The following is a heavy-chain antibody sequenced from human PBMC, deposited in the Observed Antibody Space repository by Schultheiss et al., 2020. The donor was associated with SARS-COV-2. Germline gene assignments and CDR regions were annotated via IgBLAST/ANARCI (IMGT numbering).Heavy chain of an antibody. CDR3: ARGGGIVVVPVAIFGMDV. J-gene: IGHJ6*02. D-gene: IGHD2-2*01. Sequence: SETLSLTCAVSGYSISSGYYWGWIRQPPGKGLEWIGSIYHSGSTYYNPSLKSRVTISVDTSKYQFSLKVSSVTAADTAVYYCARGGGIVVVPVAIFGMDVWGQGTTVTVSS. CDR2: IYHSGST. CDR1: GYSISSGYY. V-gene: IGHV4-38-2*01.